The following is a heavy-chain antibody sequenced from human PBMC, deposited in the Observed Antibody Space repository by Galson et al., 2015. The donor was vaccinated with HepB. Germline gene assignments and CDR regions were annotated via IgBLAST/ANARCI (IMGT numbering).Heavy chain of an antibody. J-gene: IGHJ2*01. Sequence: SVKVSCKASGYTFTTYGISWVRQAPGQGLDWMGWISPYNGNTNYAQRVQGRVTMTTDTSTSTAYMELRSLRSDDTAVYYCARLQYGDYVSGLGYLDLWGRGTLVTVSS. V-gene: IGHV1-18*01. CDR1: GYTFTTYG. CDR3: ARLQYGDYVSGLGYLDL. D-gene: IGHD4-17*01. CDR2: ISPYNGNT.